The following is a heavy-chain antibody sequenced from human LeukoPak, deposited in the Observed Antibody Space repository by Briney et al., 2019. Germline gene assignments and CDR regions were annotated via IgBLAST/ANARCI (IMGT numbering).Heavy chain of an antibody. CDR3: AKGDGSDYFDY. Sequence: PGGSLRLSCAASGFTFSSYGMHWVRQAPGKGLEGVAFIRYGGTNEYYADSVKGRFTISRDNSKNTLYLQMNSLRVEDTAVYYCAKGDGSDYFDYWGQGTLVTVSS. CDR2: IRYGGTNE. D-gene: IGHD1-14*01. V-gene: IGHV3-30*02. J-gene: IGHJ4*02. CDR1: GFTFSSYG.